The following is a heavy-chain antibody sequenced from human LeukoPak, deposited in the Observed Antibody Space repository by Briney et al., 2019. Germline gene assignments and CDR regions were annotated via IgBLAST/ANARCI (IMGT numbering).Heavy chain of an antibody. D-gene: IGHD3-9*01. J-gene: IGHJ5*02. Sequence: GASVKVSCKASGYTFTGYDINWVRQATGQGLEWMGWMNPNSGNTGYAQKFQGRVTMTRSTSISTAYMELSSLRSEDTAVYYCARDYDILTGYHYSRNWFDPWGQGTLVTVSS. CDR1: GYTFTGYD. CDR2: MNPNSGNT. V-gene: IGHV1-8*01. CDR3: ARDYDILTGYHYSRNWFDP.